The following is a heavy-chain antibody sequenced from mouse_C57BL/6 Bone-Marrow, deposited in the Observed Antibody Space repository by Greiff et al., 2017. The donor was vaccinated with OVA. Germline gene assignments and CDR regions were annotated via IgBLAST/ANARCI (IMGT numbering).Heavy chain of an antibody. D-gene: IGHD2-4*01. CDR3: AGYNYDYDGGYCDV. V-gene: IGHV1-81*01. CDR2: IYPRSGNT. CDR1: GYTFTSYG. Sequence: QVQLQQSGAELARPGASVKLSCKASGYTFTSYGISWVKQRTGQGLEWIGEIYPRSGNTYYNEKFKGKATLTADKSSSTAYMELRSLTSEDSAVYFCAGYNYDYDGGYCDVWGTGTTVTVSS. J-gene: IGHJ1*03.